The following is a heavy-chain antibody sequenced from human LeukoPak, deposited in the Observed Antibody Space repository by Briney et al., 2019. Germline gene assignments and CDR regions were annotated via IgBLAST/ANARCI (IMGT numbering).Heavy chain of an antibody. V-gene: IGHV3-7*01. D-gene: IGHD2-2*01. CDR2: KRKDGSQK. CDR1: GFTFRNNG. Sequence: PGGSLSLSCAAPGFTFRNNGLTWVGKAQGKGWGGVAKKRKDGSQKSYADSVKGRFTISRVNTKNSGYLQMSSLRAKDTAVYYCARDADIGVASADMWYDGYDMWGQGTMVTVSS. J-gene: IGHJ3*02. CDR3: ARDADIGVASADMWYDGYDM.